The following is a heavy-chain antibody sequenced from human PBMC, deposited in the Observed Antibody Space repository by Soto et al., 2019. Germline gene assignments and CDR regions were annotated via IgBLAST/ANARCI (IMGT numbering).Heavy chain of an antibody. Sequence: QVQLVQSGTEVKKPGASVKVSCRTSGYTFTTYGINWVRQAPGQGLEWMGWISGYNGNTNYPQKFQGRVTMTTDTFTITGYMELRGLRAEDTAVYYCARGAHGSGYAVYWGQGTLVTVSS. CDR1: GYTFTTYG. CDR2: ISGYNGNT. J-gene: IGHJ4*02. D-gene: IGHD3-3*01. CDR3: ARGAHGSGYAVY. V-gene: IGHV1-18*01.